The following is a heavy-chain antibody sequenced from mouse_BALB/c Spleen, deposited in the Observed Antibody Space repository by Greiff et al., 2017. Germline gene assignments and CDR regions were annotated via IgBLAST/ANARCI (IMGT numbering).Heavy chain of an antibody. J-gene: IGHJ2*01. Sequence: DVKLVESGGGLVQPGGSRKLSCAASGFTFSSFGMHWVRQAPEKGLEWVAYISSGSSTIYYADTVKGRFTISRDNPKNTLFLQMTSLRSEDTAMYYCARSGYDYVGDYWGQGTTLTVSS. D-gene: IGHD2-4*01. V-gene: IGHV5-17*02. CDR1: GFTFSSFG. CDR3: ARSGYDYVGDY. CDR2: ISSGSSTI.